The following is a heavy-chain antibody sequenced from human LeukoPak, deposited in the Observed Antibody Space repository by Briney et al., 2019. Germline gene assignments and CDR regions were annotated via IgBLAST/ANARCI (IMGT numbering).Heavy chain of an antibody. J-gene: IGHJ4*02. CDR1: GFSLSTSGVG. CDR3: AHSPQLRYFDWFRSPGFDY. Sequence: SGPTLVKPTQTLTLTCTFSGFSLSTSGVGVGWIRQPPGKALEWLALIYWDDDKRYSPSLKSRLTITKDTSKNQVVLTMSNMDPVDTATYYCAHSPQLRYFDWFRSPGFDYWGQGTLVTVSS. D-gene: IGHD3-9*01. CDR2: IYWDDDK. V-gene: IGHV2-5*02.